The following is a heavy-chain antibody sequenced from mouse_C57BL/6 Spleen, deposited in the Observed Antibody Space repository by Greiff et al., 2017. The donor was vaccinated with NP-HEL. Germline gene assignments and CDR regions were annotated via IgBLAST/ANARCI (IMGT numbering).Heavy chain of an antibody. CDR1: GYTFTDYN. CDR2: INPNNGGT. CDR3: ARLTHYAMDY. Sequence: VQLQQSGPELVKPGASVKLSCKASGYTFTDYNMHWVKQSPGKSLEWIGDINPNNGGTIYNQKFKGKATLTVDKSSSTAYMELRSLTSEDTAVYYCARLTHYAMDYWGQGTSVTVSS. V-gene: IGHV1-18*01. J-gene: IGHJ4*01.